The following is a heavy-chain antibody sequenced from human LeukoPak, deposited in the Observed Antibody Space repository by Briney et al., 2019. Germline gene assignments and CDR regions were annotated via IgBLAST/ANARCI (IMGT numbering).Heavy chain of an antibody. CDR3: SRDRAYSDYIGTTYYFDY. D-gene: IGHD1/OR15-1a*01. Sequence: SETLSLTCTVCYGSISSYYWSWIRQPAGKGLEWIGRMYTSGSTNYNPSLKSRVTMSVDTSKNQFSLKLSSVTAADTAVYYCSRDRAYSDYIGTTYYFDYWGQGTLVTVSS. V-gene: IGHV4-4*07. CDR2: MYTSGST. J-gene: IGHJ4*02. CDR1: YGSISSYY.